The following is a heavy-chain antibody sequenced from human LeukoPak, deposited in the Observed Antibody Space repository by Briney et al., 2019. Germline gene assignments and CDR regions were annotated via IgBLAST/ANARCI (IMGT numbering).Heavy chain of an antibody. J-gene: IGHJ3*02. V-gene: IGHV3-7*03. CDR2: IKPDGSEK. D-gene: IGHD3-10*01. Sequence: GRSLRLSCAASGFTFSSNWMSWVRQAPGKGLEWVANIKPDGSEKYYVDSVKGRFTISRDNAKNSLYLQMNSLRADDTAVYYCAKERGTSGECAFDIWGQGTMVTVSS. CDR3: AKERGTSGECAFDI. CDR1: GFTFSSNW.